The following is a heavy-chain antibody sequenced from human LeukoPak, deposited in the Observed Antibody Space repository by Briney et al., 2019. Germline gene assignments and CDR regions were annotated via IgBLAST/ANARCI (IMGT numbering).Heavy chain of an antibody. CDR3: ARVGATGTTSPFDY. CDR2: INPNSGGT. D-gene: IGHD1-1*01. Sequence: ASVKVSCKASGYTFTGYYMHWVRQAPGQGLEWMGWINPNSGGTKCARKFQGRVTMTRDTSISTGNMELSRLRSDDTAVYYCARVGATGTTSPFDYWGQGTLVTVSS. J-gene: IGHJ4*02. V-gene: IGHV1-2*02. CDR1: GYTFTGYY.